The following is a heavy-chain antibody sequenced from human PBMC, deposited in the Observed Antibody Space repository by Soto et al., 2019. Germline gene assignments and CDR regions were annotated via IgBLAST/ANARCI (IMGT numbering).Heavy chain of an antibody. V-gene: IGHV3-33*01. CDR3: ARGLSPYCSGGSCLSDAFDI. CDR1: GFTFSSYG. J-gene: IGHJ3*02. CDR2: IWYDGSNK. Sequence: QVQLVESGGGVVQPGRSLRLSCAASGFTFSSYGMHWVRQAPGKGLEWVAVIWYDGSNKYYADSVKGRFTISRDNSKNTLCLQMNSLRAEDTAVYYCARGLSPYCSGGSCLSDAFDIWGQGTMVTVSS. D-gene: IGHD2-15*01.